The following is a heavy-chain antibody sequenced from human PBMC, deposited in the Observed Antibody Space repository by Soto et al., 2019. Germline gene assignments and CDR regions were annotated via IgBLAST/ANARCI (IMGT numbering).Heavy chain of an antibody. D-gene: IGHD6-6*01. J-gene: IGHJ6*02. CDR1: GASITSHY. CDR3: ARSSGADFFYYGMDV. Sequence: QVELQESGPGLVKPSETLSLTCSVSGASITSHYWNWIRQSAGEGLQWIGRVYARGATNYNPSLKSRVTISGDTSKNQFSLKLTSVTAADTAVYYCARSSGADFFYYGMDVWGHGTTVTVSS. CDR2: VYARGAT. V-gene: IGHV4-4*07.